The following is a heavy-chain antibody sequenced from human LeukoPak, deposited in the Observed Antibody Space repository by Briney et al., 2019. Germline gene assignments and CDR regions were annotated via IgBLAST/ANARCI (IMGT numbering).Heavy chain of an antibody. CDR1: GYSLTELS. J-gene: IGHJ3*02. CDR3: ATGITGDYADYLDFRAFDI. D-gene: IGHD4-17*01. V-gene: IGHV1-24*01. Sequence: ASVTVSCKVSGYSLTELSMHWVRQAPGKGLEWMGGFDPEDGETIYAQKFQGRVTMTEDTSTDTAYMELSSLRSEDTAVYYCATGITGDYADYLDFRAFDIWGQGTMVTVSS. CDR2: FDPEDGET.